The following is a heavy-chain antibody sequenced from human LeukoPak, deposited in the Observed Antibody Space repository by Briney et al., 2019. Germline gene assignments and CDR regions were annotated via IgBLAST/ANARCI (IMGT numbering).Heavy chain of an antibody. CDR3: AKDGRVLRYFDWLLGNWFDP. V-gene: IGHV3-9*01. Sequence: GGSLRLSYAASGFTFDDYAMHWVRQAPGKGLEWVSGISWNSGSIGYADSVKGRFTISRDNAKNSLYLQMNSLRAEDTALYYCAKDGRVLRYFDWLLGNWFDPWGQGTLVTVSS. CDR2: ISWNSGSI. CDR1: GFTFDDYA. J-gene: IGHJ5*02. D-gene: IGHD3-9*01.